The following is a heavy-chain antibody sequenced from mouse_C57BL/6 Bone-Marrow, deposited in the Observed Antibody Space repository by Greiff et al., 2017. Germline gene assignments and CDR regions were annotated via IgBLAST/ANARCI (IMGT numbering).Heavy chain of an antibody. Sequence: QVQLKQPGAELVRPGTSVKLSCKASGYTFTSYWMHWVKQRPGQGLEWIGVIDPSDSYTNYNQKFKGKATLTVDTSSSTAYMQLSSLTSEDAAVYYCARSGDSYCFDYWGQGTTLTVSS. J-gene: IGHJ2*01. CDR1: GYTFTSYW. V-gene: IGHV1-59*01. CDR3: ARSGDSYCFDY. CDR2: IDPSDSYT. D-gene: IGHD3-1*01.